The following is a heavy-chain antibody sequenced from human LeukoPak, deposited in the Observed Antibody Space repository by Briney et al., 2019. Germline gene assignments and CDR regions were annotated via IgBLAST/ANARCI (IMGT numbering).Heavy chain of an antibody. Sequence: PGGSLRLSCAASGFTFRDYWMTWVRQTSRKGLEWAATIKKDGSEKYYVDSVRGRFAISRDNARDSLYLQMNSLRDDDTGMYYCEREGYSTSWYFIFWGQGTLVTVSS. V-gene: IGHV3-7*03. CDR1: GFTFRDYW. CDR3: EREGYSTSWYFIF. D-gene: IGHD2-8*01. CDR2: IKKDGSEK. J-gene: IGHJ4*02.